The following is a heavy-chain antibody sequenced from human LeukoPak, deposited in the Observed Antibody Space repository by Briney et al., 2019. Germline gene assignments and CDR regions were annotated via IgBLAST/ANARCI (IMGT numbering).Heavy chain of an antibody. CDR3: ARGCSSWHQGWFDP. CDR1: GGSFSGYY. Sequence: SETLSLTCAVYGGSFSGYYWSWIRQPPGKGLEWIGEINHSGSTNYNPSLKSRVTISVDTSKNQFSLKLSSVTAADTAVYYCARGCSSWHQGWFDPWGQGTLVTVSS. V-gene: IGHV4-34*01. J-gene: IGHJ5*02. CDR2: INHSGST. D-gene: IGHD6-13*01.